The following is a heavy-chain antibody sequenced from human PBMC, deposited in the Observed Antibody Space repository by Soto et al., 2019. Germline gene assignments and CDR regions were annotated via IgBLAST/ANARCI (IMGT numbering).Heavy chain of an antibody. D-gene: IGHD2-8*01. CDR3: AGDPDIVLMVSPNYFDY. CDR1: GYTFTSYG. J-gene: IGHJ4*02. Sequence: EASVKVSWKASGYTFTSYGISWVRQAPGQGLEWMGWISAYNGNTNYAQKLQGRVTMTTDTSTSTAYMELRSLRSDDTAVYYCAGDPDIVLMVSPNYFDYWGQGTLVTVSS. CDR2: ISAYNGNT. V-gene: IGHV1-18*01.